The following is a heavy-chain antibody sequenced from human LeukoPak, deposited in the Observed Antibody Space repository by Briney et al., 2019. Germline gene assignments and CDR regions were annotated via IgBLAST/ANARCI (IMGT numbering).Heavy chain of an antibody. D-gene: IGHD6-6*01. CDR1: GFTFGDYA. CDR2: IGDIGGNT. J-gene: IGHJ4*02. Sequence: GGSLRLSCVASGFTFGDYAMSWVRQAPGQGLDWVSAIGDIGGNTYSADSVKGRFIISRDNSKNTLNLQMKNLRAEDTAIYYCAKGSAPGRPYYFDYWGQGILVTVSS. V-gene: IGHV3-23*01. CDR3: AKGSAPGRPYYFDY.